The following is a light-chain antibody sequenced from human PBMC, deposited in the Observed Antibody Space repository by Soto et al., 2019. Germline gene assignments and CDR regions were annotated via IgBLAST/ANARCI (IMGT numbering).Light chain of an antibody. CDR2: GVS. CDR1: QSVSNN. J-gene: IGKJ4*01. CDR3: QQYNNWPPLT. V-gene: IGKV3-15*01. Sequence: EIVMTQSPASLSVSPGERATLSRRASQSVSNNLAWYQQKPGQAPRLLISGVSTRASGIPARFSGSGSGTEFTLTISSLQSEDFAVYYCQQYNNWPPLTFGGGTKVEIK.